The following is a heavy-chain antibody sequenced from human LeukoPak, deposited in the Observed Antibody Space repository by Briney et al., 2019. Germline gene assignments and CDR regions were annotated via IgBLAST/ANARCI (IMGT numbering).Heavy chain of an antibody. CDR3: ARVSSGSYQSPDY. J-gene: IGHJ4*02. D-gene: IGHD1-26*01. V-gene: IGHV3-30*04. CDR2: ISYDGSNK. CDR1: GFTFSSYA. Sequence: PGRSLRLSCAASGFTFSSYAMHWVRQAPGKGLEWVAVISYDGSNKYYADSVKGRFTISRDNSKYTLYLQMNSLRAEDTAVYYCARVSSGSYQSPDYWGQGTLVTVSS.